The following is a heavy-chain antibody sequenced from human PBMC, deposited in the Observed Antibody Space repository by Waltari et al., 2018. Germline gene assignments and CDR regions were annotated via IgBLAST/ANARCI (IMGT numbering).Heavy chain of an antibody. V-gene: IGHV4-4*02. Sequence: QVQLQESGPGLVEPSGTLSLTCAVSGGSISSSNWWRWVRQPPGKGLEWIGEIYHSGSTNYNPSLKSRVTISVDKSKNQFSLKLSSVTAADTAVYYCARRGITMVQGVIYYYYGMDVWGQGTTVTVSS. CDR3: ARRGITMVQGVIYYYYGMDV. D-gene: IGHD3-10*01. J-gene: IGHJ6*02. CDR1: GGSISSSNW. CDR2: IYHSGST.